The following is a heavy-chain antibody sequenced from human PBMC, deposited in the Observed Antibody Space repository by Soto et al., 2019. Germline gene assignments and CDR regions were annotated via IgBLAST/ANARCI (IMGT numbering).Heavy chain of an antibody. D-gene: IGHD3-22*01. V-gene: IGHV3-23*01. J-gene: IGHJ4*02. CDR1: GFPFSSYA. CDR2: ISGGGNDR. CDR3: ARSLFMVAPDSEPFDY. Sequence: VQLRESGGSLVQPGGSLTLSCAASGFPFSSYAMSWVRQTPEGGLEWVAAISGGGNDRYYADFVQGRFTFSRDNSRNILYLHMHSLRADDTAMYFCARSLFMVAPDSEPFDYWGQGTLVTVSS.